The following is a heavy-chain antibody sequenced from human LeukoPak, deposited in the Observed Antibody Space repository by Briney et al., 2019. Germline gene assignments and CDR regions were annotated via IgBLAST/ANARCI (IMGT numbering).Heavy chain of an antibody. J-gene: IGHJ4*02. D-gene: IGHD6-13*01. Sequence: GGSLRLSCAASGFTVSSSYMSWVRQAPGKGLEWVSVIYSGGSTYYADSVKGRFTISRDNSKNTLYLQMNSLRAEDTAEYYCAKDPAAEKPYYFDFWGQGTLVTVSS. CDR3: AKDPAAEKPYYFDF. CDR2: IYSGGST. V-gene: IGHV3-53*01. CDR1: GFTVSSSY.